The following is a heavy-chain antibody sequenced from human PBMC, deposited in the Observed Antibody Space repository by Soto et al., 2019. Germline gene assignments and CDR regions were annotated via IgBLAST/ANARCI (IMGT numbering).Heavy chain of an antibody. V-gene: IGHV1-18*01. CDR2: ISAYNGNT. Sequence: QVQLVQSGAEVKKPGASVKVSCKASGYTFTNYDISWVRQAPGQGLEWMGWISAYNGNTNYAQKLQGRVTMTTDTSTSTACMELRSLRSDDTAVDYCARENMVVAAPFDQWGQGTLVTVSS. J-gene: IGHJ4*02. CDR3: ARENMVVAAPFDQ. CDR1: GYTFTNYD. D-gene: IGHD2-15*01.